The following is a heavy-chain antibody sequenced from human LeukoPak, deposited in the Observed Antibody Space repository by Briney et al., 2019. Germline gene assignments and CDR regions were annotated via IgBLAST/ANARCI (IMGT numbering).Heavy chain of an antibody. J-gene: IGHJ3*02. CDR3: ARGPIPYCSGGSCYSYAFDI. D-gene: IGHD2-15*01. V-gene: IGHV4-38-2*02. Sequence: SETLSFTCTVSGYSISSGYYWGWIRRPPGKGLEWIGTIFHSASTYYNPSLKSRVTISVDTSKNQFSLKLSSVTAADTAVYYCARGPIPYCSGGSCYSYAFDIWGQGTMVTVSS. CDR2: IFHSAST. CDR1: GYSISSGYY.